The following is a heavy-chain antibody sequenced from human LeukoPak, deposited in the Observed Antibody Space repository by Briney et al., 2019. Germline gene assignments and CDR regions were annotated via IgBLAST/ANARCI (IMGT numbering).Heavy chain of an antibody. CDR2: ISTSGST. CDR1: GGPISSYS. D-gene: IGHD2-2*01. J-gene: IGHJ5*02. CDR3: ARTGDYSRSTGGWFEP. Sequence: SETLSLTCTVSGGPISSYSWNWIRQPAGKGLEWIGQISTSGSTNSNPSLKSRVTISLDTSKNQFSLRLTSVTTADTAVYFCARTGDYSRSTGGWFEPWGQGTLVTVSS. V-gene: IGHV4-4*07.